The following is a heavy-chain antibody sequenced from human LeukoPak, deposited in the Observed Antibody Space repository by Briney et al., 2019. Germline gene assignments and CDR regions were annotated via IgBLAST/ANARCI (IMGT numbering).Heavy chain of an antibody. V-gene: IGHV3-30*02. D-gene: IGHD6-6*01. J-gene: IGHJ4*02. CDR3: AKAIHSSSSGVVDY. Sequence: GGSLRLSCAASGFIFSNYAMHWVRQAPGKGLEWVTFIRYDGSNKYYAESVKGRFTISRDNSKNTLYLQMNSLRAEDTAVYYRAKAIHSSSSGVVDYWGQGTLVTVSS. CDR1: GFIFSNYA. CDR2: IRYDGSNK.